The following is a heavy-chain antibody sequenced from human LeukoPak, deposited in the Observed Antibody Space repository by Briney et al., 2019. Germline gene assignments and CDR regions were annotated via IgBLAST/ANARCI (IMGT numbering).Heavy chain of an antibody. J-gene: IGHJ4*02. V-gene: IGHV3-23*01. CDR1: GFTFSSYA. CDR3: AKVGRGGAGGGYDFDDDSGGFDY. D-gene: IGHD5-12*01. Sequence: PGGSLRLSCAASGFTFSSYAMSWVRQAPGKGLEWVSAISGSGGSTYYADSAKGRFTISRDNSKNTLYLQMNSLRAEDTAVYYCAKVGRGGAGGGYDFDDDSGGFDYWGQGTLVTVSS. CDR2: ISGSGGST.